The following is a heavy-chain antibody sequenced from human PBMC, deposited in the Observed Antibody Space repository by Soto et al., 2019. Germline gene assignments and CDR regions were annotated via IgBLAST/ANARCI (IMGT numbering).Heavy chain of an antibody. CDR2: MYPDDSDI. CDR3: ATAYVYDFENSNYYRDAFDI. V-gene: IGHV5-51*01. CDR1: GYSFSFYW. Sequence: GESLKISCKASGYSFSFYWIGWVRQMPGKGLEWMAIMYPDDSDIRYSPSFEAHVTISADKSTSTAFLQWSSLKASDTAMYYCATAYVYDFENSNYYRDAFDIWGQGTLVTV. J-gene: IGHJ3*02. D-gene: IGHD3-22*01.